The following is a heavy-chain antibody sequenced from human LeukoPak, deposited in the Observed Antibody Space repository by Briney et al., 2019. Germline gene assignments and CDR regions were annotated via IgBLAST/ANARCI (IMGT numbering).Heavy chain of an antibody. J-gene: IGHJ6*03. CDR1: GFTFSSYG. Sequence: GGSLRLSCAASGFTFSSYGMSWVRQAPGKGLEWVSAISGSGGSTYYADSVKGRFTISRDNSKNTLYLQMNSLRAEDTAVYYCAKAGYYGSGSYYGYYYYYMDVWGKGTTVTISS. D-gene: IGHD3-10*01. CDR3: AKAGYYGSGSYYGYYYYYMDV. V-gene: IGHV3-23*01. CDR2: ISGSGGST.